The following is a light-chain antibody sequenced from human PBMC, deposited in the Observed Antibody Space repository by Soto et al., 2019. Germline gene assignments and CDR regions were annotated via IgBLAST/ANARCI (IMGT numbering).Light chain of an antibody. CDR3: QQRNNWPLT. J-gene: IGKJ5*01. CDR2: DAS. Sequence: EIVLTQSPATLSLSPGERATLSCRASQSVSSYLAWFQQKPGQAPRLLIYDASNRATGIPARFSGSGSGTDFTLTISSLEPEDFAVYYFQQRNNWPLTFGQGTRLEIK. V-gene: IGKV3-11*01. CDR1: QSVSSY.